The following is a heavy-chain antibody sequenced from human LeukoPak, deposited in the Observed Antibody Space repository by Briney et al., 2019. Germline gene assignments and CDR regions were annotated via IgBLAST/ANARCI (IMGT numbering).Heavy chain of an antibody. CDR1: GFSLSTPEMC. V-gene: IGHV2-70*17. CDR2: IDWDDDK. Sequence: GPALVKPTQTLTLTCTFSGFSLSTPEMCVTWIRQPPGKAIEWLARIDWDDDKFYSPSLRTRLTISKDTPKNQVVLRMTNMDPVDTGTYYCARMTPDSPSFDYWGQGPRITVSS. J-gene: IGHJ4*02. D-gene: IGHD2-15*01. CDR3: ARMTPDSPSFDY.